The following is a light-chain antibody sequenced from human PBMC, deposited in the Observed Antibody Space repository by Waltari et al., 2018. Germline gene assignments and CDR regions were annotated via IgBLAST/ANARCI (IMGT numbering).Light chain of an antibody. CDR2: KDT. Sequence: SHDLTQPPSVSVSPGQTARITCSGDALPKQYAYWFQKKPGQAPVLVIYKDTERPAGIPERCAGSSSGTTFTLTISGFQADDEADYYCQSADISSSYRVFGGGTKLSVL. V-gene: IGLV3-25*03. J-gene: IGLJ3*02. CDR1: ALPKQY. CDR3: QSADISSSYRV.